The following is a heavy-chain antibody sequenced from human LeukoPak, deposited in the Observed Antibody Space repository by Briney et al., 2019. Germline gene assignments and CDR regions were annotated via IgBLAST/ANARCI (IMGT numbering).Heavy chain of an antibody. J-gene: IGHJ6*03. CDR2: VRGSAGRT. D-gene: IGHD2-8*02. V-gene: IGHV3-23*01. CDR1: GYTFSSFA. CDR3: AKNRGHCVDGVCHNYYYMDV. Sequence: RGSLRLSCAASGYTFSSFAMTWVRQAPGKGLGLVSTVRGSAGRTDYADSVKGRFTISRDNLKNTLYLQMNGLRAEDTAVYYCAKNRGHCVDGVCHNYYYMDVWGRGTTVTVSS.